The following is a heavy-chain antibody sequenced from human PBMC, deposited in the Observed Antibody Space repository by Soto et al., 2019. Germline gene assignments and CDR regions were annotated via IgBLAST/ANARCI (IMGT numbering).Heavy chain of an antibody. D-gene: IGHD4-17*01. CDR2: ISNDGSNK. CDR1: GFTFRTYG. Sequence: QVQLVESGGGVVQPGTSLRPSCAASGFTFRTYGMHWVRQAPGKGLEWVGVISNDGSNKYYADSVKGRFTISRDNSQNTLFLQMNSLRAEDTAVYYCAKLPYGDYAEFDYWGQGTLVTVSS. V-gene: IGHV3-30*18. J-gene: IGHJ4*02. CDR3: AKLPYGDYAEFDY.